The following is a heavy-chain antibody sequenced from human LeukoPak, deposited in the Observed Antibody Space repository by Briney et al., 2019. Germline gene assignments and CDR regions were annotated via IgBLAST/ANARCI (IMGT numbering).Heavy chain of an antibody. J-gene: IGHJ6*03. Sequence: SETLSLTCAVYGGSFSGYYWSWIRQPPGKGLEWIGEINHSGSTNYNPSLKSRVTISVDTSKNQFSLKLSSVTAADTAVYYCARHTIYCSSTSCYFYYYYYMDVWGKGTTVTVSS. V-gene: IGHV4-34*01. CDR2: INHSGST. D-gene: IGHD2-2*01. CDR3: ARHTIYCSSTSCYFYYYYYMDV. CDR1: GGSFSGYY.